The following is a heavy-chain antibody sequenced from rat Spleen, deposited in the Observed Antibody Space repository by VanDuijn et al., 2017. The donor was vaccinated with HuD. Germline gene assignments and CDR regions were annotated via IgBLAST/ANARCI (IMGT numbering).Heavy chain of an antibody. D-gene: IGHD1-2*01. J-gene: IGHJ2*01. Sequence: VQLKESGPGLVQPSQTLSLTCTVSGFSLTDYSVHWVRQPPGKGLEWLGVKWSGGSTACNSALKSRLSISRDTSKSQVFLKMNNLQTEDTAMYFCARSDFSSPYYFDYWGQGVMVTVSS. CDR3: ARSDFSSPYYFDY. CDR1: GFSLTDYS. CDR2: KWSGGST. V-gene: IGHV2S63*01.